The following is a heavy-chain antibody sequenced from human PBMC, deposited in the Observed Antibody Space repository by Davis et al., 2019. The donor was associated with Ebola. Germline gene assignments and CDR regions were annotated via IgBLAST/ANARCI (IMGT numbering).Heavy chain of an antibody. Sequence: ASVKVSCKASGYTFTSYGISWVRQAPGQGLEWMGWINPNSGGTNYAQKFQGRVTMTRDTSISTAYMELSRLRSDDTAVYYRARDIGYYDFWSGYANDYWGQGTLVTVSS. J-gene: IGHJ4*02. CDR1: GYTFTSYG. V-gene: IGHV1-2*02. CDR3: ARDIGYYDFWSGYANDY. D-gene: IGHD3-3*01. CDR2: INPNSGGT.